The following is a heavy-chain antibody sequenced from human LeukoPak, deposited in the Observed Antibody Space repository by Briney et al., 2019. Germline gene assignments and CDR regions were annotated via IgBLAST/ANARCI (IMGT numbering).Heavy chain of an antibody. J-gene: IGHJ5*02. V-gene: IGHV1-18*01. CDR3: AREPQQMVRTDNWFDP. D-gene: IGHD6-13*01. CDR1: GSSFSSYG. CDR2: ISTYNTNR. Sequence: ASVKLSCKTSGSSFSSYGLSWGRQAPRQGPEWMGWISTYNTNRKYAQRFQDRLTLTTDTSTATAYMELRGLRYNDTAVYYCAREPQQMVRTDNWFDPWGQGTLATVSS.